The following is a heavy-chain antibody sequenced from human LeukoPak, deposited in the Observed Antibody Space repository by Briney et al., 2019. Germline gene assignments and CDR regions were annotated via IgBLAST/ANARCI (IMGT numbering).Heavy chain of an antibody. D-gene: IGHD1-26*01. Sequence: ASVKVSCKVSRASLSETSIHWVRQAPGQWLEWMGGFDPEDGESIFAQRFQGRFSMTKDTSTDTAYMEVRSLRPEDTAVYYCATADKWEPLDYWGQGTLVTVSS. V-gene: IGHV1-24*01. J-gene: IGHJ4*02. CDR3: ATADKWEPLDY. CDR2: FDPEDGES. CDR1: RASLSETS.